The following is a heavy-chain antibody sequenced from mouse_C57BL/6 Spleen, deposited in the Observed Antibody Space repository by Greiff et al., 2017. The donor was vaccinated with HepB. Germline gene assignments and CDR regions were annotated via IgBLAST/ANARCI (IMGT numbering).Heavy chain of an antibody. Sequence: QVQLQQPGAELVRPGSSVKLSCKASGYTFTSYWMHWVKQRPIQGLEWIGNIDPSDSETHYNQKFKDKATLTVDKSSSTAYMQLSSLTSEDSAVYDCASFTTPGYFDVWGTGTTVTVSS. CDR1: GYTFTSYW. CDR2: IDPSDSET. J-gene: IGHJ1*03. D-gene: IGHD1-1*01. V-gene: IGHV1-52*01. CDR3: ASFTTPGYFDV.